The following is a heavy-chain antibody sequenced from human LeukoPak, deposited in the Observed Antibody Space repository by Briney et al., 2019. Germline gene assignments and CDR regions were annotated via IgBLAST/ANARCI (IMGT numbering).Heavy chain of an antibody. CDR3: ARAPPYYDFWSGYYETFDP. CDR1: GYTFTSYD. Sequence: GASVKVSCKASGYTFTSYDINWVRQATGQGLEWMGWMNPDSGNTGYAQKFQGRVTMTRNTSISTAYMELSSLRSEDTAVYYCARAPPYYDFWSGYYETFDPWGQGTLVTVSS. J-gene: IGHJ5*02. CDR2: MNPDSGNT. V-gene: IGHV1-8*01. D-gene: IGHD3-3*01.